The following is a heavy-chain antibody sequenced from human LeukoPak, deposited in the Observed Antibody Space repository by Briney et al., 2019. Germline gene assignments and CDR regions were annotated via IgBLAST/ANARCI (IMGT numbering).Heavy chain of an antibody. CDR2: ISAYNGNT. J-gene: IGHJ3*02. CDR3: ARIKIETILHQDAFDI. D-gene: IGHD3-3*01. CDR1: GYTFTSYG. Sequence: ASVKVSCKASGYTFTSYGISWVRQAPGQGLEWMGWISAYNGNTNYAQKLQGRVTMTTDTSTSTAYMELRSLRSDDTAVYYCARIKIETILHQDAFDIWGQGTMVTVSS. V-gene: IGHV1-18*01.